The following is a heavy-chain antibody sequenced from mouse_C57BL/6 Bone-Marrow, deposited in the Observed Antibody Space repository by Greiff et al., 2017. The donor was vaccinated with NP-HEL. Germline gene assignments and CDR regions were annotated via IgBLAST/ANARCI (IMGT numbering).Heavy chain of an antibody. D-gene: IGHD1-1*01. V-gene: IGHV3-6*01. J-gene: IGHJ4*01. CDR3: ARGDYGRMDY. CDR1: GYSITSGYY. Sequence: VQLKESGPGLVKPSQSLSLTCSVTGYSITSGYYWNWIRQFPGNKLEWMGYISYDGSNNYNPSLKNRISITRDTSKNQFFLKLNSVTTEDTATYYCARGDYGRMDYWGQGTSVTVSS. CDR2: ISYDGSN.